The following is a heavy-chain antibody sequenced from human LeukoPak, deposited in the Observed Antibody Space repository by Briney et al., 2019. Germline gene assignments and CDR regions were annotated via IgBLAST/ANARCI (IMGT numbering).Heavy chain of an antibody. CDR2: INSDGSST. CDR3: ASPYCSSTSCYVGPFF. V-gene: IGHV3-74*01. Sequence: GGSLRLSCAASGFTFSSYWMHWVRQAPGKGLVWVSRINSDGSSTSYADSVKGRFTISRDSAKNTLYLQMNSLRAEDTAVYYCASPYCSSTSCYVGPFFGGQGTLVTVSS. CDR1: GFTFSSYW. D-gene: IGHD2-2*01. J-gene: IGHJ4*02.